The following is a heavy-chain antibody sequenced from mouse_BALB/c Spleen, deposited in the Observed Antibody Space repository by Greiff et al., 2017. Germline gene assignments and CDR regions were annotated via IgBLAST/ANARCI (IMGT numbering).Heavy chain of an antibody. J-gene: IGHJ3*01. CDR1: GYSITSDYA. CDR2: ISYSGST. V-gene: IGHV3-2*02. CDR3: ARGGTWYSFAWFAY. D-gene: IGHD1-1*01. Sequence: EVKLQESGPGLVKPSQSLSLTCTVTGYSITSDYAWNWIRQFPGNKLEWMGYISYSGSTSYNPSLKSRISITRDTSKNQFFLQLNSVTTEDTATYYCARGGTWYSFAWFAYWGQGTLVTVSA.